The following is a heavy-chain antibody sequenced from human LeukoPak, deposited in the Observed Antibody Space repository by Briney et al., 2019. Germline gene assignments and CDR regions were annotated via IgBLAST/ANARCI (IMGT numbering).Heavy chain of an antibody. Sequence: GGSLRLSCAASGFTFSSYAMSWVRQVPGKGLEWVSVISGSGDNTYYADSVKGRFTISRDNSKNMLYLQMNSLGAEDTAVYYCAKWKYSNSGIDDYWGQGTLVTVSS. CDR3: AKWKYSNSGIDDY. CDR2: ISGSGDNT. CDR1: GFTFSSYA. D-gene: IGHD6-6*01. J-gene: IGHJ4*02. V-gene: IGHV3-23*01.